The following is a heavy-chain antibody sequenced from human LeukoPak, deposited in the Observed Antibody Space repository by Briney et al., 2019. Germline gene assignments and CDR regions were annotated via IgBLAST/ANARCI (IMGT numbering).Heavy chain of an antibody. CDR3: GRGVRNIDY. CDR2: ISYDGSNK. D-gene: IGHD2-8*01. V-gene: IGHV3-30*04. Sequence: GGSLRLSCAASGFTFSSYAMHWVRQAPGKGLEWVAVISYDGSNKYYADSVKGRFTISRDNSKNTLFLQVNSLRAEDTALYYCGRGVRNIDYWGQGTLVTVSS. CDR1: GFTFSSYA. J-gene: IGHJ4*02.